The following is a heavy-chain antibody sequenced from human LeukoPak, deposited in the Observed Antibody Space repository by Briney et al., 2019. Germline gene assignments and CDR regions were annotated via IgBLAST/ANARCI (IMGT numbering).Heavy chain of an antibody. V-gene: IGHV1-2*06. CDR3: ARAYCGGDCNYNWFDP. Sequence: ASVKVSCKASGYTFTGYYLHWVRQAPGQGLEWMGRINPDSGGTNYAQKFQDRVTMTSGTSISAAYMELSRLRSDDTAVYYCARAYCGGDCNYNWFDPWGQGTLVTVSS. CDR2: INPDSGGT. J-gene: IGHJ5*02. D-gene: IGHD2-21*02. CDR1: GYTFTGYY.